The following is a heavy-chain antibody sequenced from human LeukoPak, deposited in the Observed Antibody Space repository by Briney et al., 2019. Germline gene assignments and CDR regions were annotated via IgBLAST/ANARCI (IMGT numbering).Heavy chain of an antibody. CDR1: GFTVSSNY. CDR3: AREIAALGAFDI. V-gene: IGHV3-53*01. CDR2: IYSGGST. Sequence: GGSLRLSCAASGFTVSSNYMSWVRQAPGKGLEWVLVIYSGGSTYYADSVKGRFTISRDNSKNTLYLQMNSLRAEDTAVYYCAREIAALGAFDIWGQGTMATVSS. D-gene: IGHD6-6*01. J-gene: IGHJ3*02.